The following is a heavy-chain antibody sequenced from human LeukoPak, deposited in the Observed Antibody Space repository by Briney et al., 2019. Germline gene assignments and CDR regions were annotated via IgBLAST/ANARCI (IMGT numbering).Heavy chain of an antibody. D-gene: IGHD2-2*01. CDR3: AKGDIVVVPAA. V-gene: IGHV3-23*01. J-gene: IGHJ4*02. Sequence: GGSLRLSCAASGFTLSSYAMSWVRQAPGKGLEWVSAISNSGGNTYYADSVKGRFTVSRDNSKNTLYLQMNSLRAEDTALYYCAKGDIVVVPAAWGQGILVTVSS. CDR1: GFTLSSYA. CDR2: ISNSGGNT.